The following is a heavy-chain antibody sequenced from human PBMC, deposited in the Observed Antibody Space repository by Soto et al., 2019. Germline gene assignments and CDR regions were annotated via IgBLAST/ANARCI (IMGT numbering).Heavy chain of an antibody. D-gene: IGHD3-3*01. CDR2: IYYSGST. V-gene: IGHV4-31*03. Sequence: QVQLQESGPGLVKPSQTLSLTCTVSGGSISSGGYYWSWIRQHPGKGLEWIGYIYYSGSTYYNPSLKSRVTISVDTSKNQFSLKLSSVTAADTAVYYCARVRGGYYDFWSGYFDYWGQGTLVTVSS. J-gene: IGHJ4*02. CDR3: ARVRGGYYDFWSGYFDY. CDR1: GGSISSGGYY.